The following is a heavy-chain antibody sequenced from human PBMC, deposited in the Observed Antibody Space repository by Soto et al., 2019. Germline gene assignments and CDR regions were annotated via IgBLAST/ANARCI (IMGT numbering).Heavy chain of an antibody. CDR3: TRGYGGGYYYYGMDV. V-gene: IGHV3-49*03. D-gene: IGHD1-26*01. CDR1: GFTFGDYA. Sequence: PGGSLRLSCTASGFTFGDYAMSWFRQAPGKGLEWVGFIRSKAYGGTTEYAASVKGRFTISRDDSKSIAYLQMNSLKTEDTAVYYCTRGYGGGYYYYGMDVWGQGTTVTVSS. J-gene: IGHJ6*02. CDR2: IRSKAYGGTT.